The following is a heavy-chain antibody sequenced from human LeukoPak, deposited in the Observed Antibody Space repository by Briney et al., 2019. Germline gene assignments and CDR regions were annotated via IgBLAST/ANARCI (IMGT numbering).Heavy chain of an antibody. J-gene: IGHJ4*02. CDR2: INHSRST. D-gene: IGHD2-2*01. CDR1: GGSFSGYY. Sequence: PSETLSLTCAVYGGSFSGYYWSWIRQPPGKGLEWIGEINHSRSTNYNPSLKSRVTISVDTSKNQFSLKLSSVTAADTAVYYCARVGYCSSTSCYGFDYWGQGTLVTVSS. CDR3: ARVGYCSSTSCYGFDY. V-gene: IGHV4-34*01.